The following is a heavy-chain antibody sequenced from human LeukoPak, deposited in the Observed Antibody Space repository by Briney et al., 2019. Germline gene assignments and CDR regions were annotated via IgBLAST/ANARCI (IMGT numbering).Heavy chain of an antibody. CDR2: INPNSGGT. CDR1: GYTFTGYY. Sequence: GASVEVSCKASGYTFTGYYMHWVRQAPGQGPEWMGWINPNSGGTNYAQRFQGRVTMTRGTSISTAYMELSRLRSDDTAVYYCARGASGVYTVTTSWFDPWGQGTLVTVSS. V-gene: IGHV1-2*02. J-gene: IGHJ5*02. D-gene: IGHD4-17*01. CDR3: ARGASGVYTVTTSWFDP.